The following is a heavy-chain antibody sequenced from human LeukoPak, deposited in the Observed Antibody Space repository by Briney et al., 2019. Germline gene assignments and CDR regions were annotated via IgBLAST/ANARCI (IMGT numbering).Heavy chain of an antibody. CDR3: MRDYGGYNFDY. D-gene: IGHD5-18*01. CDR2: INSDGSST. J-gene: IGHJ4*02. V-gene: IGHV3-74*01. CDR1: GFTFSNYW. Sequence: PGRSLRLSCAASGFTFSNYWMHWVRQAPGKGLVWVSRINSDGSSTTYADSVKGRFTISRDNAKNTLFLQMNSLRAEDTAVYYCMRDYGGYNFDYWGQGTLVTVSS.